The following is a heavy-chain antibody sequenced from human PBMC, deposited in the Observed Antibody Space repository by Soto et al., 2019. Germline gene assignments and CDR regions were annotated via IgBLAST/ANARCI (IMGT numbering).Heavy chain of an antibody. CDR1: GFTSDDYA. CDR2: IDWSTNII. CDR3: ARALITSYRPFDI. D-gene: IGHD2-2*01. J-gene: IGHJ3*02. V-gene: IGHV3-9*02. Sequence: GGSLRLSCAASGFTSDDYAIHWVRQVPGKGLEWVSGIDWSTNIIGYVDSVKGRFTVSRDNAKNSVYLQMNSLRFEFTAFYYCARALITSYRPFDIWGQGIMVTVSS.